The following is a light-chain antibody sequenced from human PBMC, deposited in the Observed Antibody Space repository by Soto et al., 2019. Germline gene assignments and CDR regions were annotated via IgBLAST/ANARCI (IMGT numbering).Light chain of an antibody. CDR3: QHYGSSPPWT. CDR2: GAS. Sequence: EIVLTQSPGTLSLSPGERATLSCRASQSVSSSYLAWYQQKPGQAPRLLIYGASSRATGIPDRFSGSGSGTDFTLTISRLEPEDFAVYYWQHYGSSPPWTFGQGTKVEI. V-gene: IGKV3-20*01. J-gene: IGKJ1*01. CDR1: QSVSSSY.